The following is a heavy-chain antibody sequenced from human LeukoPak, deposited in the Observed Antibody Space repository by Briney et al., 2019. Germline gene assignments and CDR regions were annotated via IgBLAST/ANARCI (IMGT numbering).Heavy chain of an antibody. CDR3: ATVPNGSWGWFDP. D-gene: IGHD1-26*01. CDR2: INTDGSAT. CDR1: GFIFSNYW. Sequence: HPGGSLRLSCAASGFIFSNYWMHWVRQAPGEGLVWVSRINTDGSATYYVDSVAGRFTVSRDNAKNTVYLQMNSLRAENTAVYYCATVPNGSWGWFDPWGQGTLVTVSS. V-gene: IGHV3-74*01. J-gene: IGHJ5*02.